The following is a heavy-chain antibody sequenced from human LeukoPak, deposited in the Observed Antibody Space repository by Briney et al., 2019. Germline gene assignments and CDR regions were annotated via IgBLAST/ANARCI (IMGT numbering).Heavy chain of an antibody. CDR1: GXSFSGYY. D-gene: IGHD2-2*01. CDR2: INHSGST. CDR3: ARLCSICHGAAFDI. Sequence: PSETLSLTCVVPGXSFSGYYWSWIRQPPGKGLEWIGEINHSGSTNHNPSRKSRVTIPVDTPKNQFALNLTSVTAADTAVYYCARLCSICHGAAFDIWGQGTMVTVSS. V-gene: IGHV4-34*01. J-gene: IGHJ3*02.